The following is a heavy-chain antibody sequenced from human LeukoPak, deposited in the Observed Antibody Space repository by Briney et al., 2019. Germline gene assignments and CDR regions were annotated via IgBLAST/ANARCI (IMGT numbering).Heavy chain of an antibody. CDR1: GFIFSSYG. Sequence: PGGSLRLSCAASGFIFSSYGMSWVRQAPGKGLEWVSAISGSGGSTYYADSVKGRFTISRDNSKNTLYLQMNSLRAEDTAVYYCAKDPRRYSRTGGYFDYWGQGTLVTVSS. CDR3: AKDPRRYSRTGGYFDY. D-gene: IGHD6-13*01. CDR2: ISGSGGST. J-gene: IGHJ4*02. V-gene: IGHV3-23*01.